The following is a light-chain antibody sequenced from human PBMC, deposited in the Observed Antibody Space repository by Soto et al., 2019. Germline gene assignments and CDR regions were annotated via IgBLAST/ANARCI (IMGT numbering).Light chain of an antibody. Sequence: DIQMTQSPSSLSASVGDRVTITCQASQSITIYLNWYQQQPGKAPRLLIYGASTLQTGVPSRFSDSGSMTDFTLTISDLQPEDFATYYCQQTYTAPRTFGQGTKVDI. J-gene: IGKJ1*01. CDR1: QSITIY. CDR2: GAS. V-gene: IGKV1-39*01. CDR3: QQTYTAPRT.